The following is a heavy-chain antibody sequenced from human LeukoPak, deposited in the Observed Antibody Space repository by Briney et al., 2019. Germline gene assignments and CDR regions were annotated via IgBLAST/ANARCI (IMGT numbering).Heavy chain of an antibody. J-gene: IGHJ6*02. Sequence: ASVKVSCKASGGTFSSYAISWVRQAPGQGLEWMGGIIPIFGTASYAQKFQGRVTITADESTSTAYMELSSLRSEDTAVYYCARVVAAAATLDYYYGMDVWGQGTTVTVSS. CDR3: ARVVAAAATLDYYYGMDV. D-gene: IGHD6-13*01. V-gene: IGHV1-69*13. CDR1: GGTFSSYA. CDR2: IIPIFGTA.